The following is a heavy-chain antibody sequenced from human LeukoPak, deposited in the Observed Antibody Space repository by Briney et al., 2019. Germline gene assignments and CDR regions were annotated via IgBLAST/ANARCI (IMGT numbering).Heavy chain of an antibody. CDR3: ARPKEVDYYYYMDV. D-gene: IGHD2-2*01. CDR2: VYYSGST. J-gene: IGHJ6*03. CDR1: GGSISSYY. Sequence: SETLSLTCTVSGGSISSYYWSWMRQPPGKGLEWIGDVYYSGSTSYNPSLKSRVTLSVDTSKNQFSLKLRSVTAADTAVYYCARPKEVDYYYYMDVWGKGTTVTVSS. V-gene: IGHV4-59*01.